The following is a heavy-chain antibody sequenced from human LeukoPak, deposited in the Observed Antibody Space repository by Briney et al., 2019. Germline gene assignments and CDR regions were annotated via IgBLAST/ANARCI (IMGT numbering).Heavy chain of an antibody. D-gene: IGHD3-9*01. J-gene: IGHJ6*03. Sequence: SETLSLTCAVYGGSFGGYYWSWIRQPPGKGLEWIGRIYSSGSTNYNPSLKSRVTISLDTSKNQFSLKLSSVTAADTAVYYCARQNPFDWLPRYYYYYMDVWGKGTTVTISS. CDR2: IYSSGST. CDR3: ARQNPFDWLPRYYYYYMDV. CDR1: GGSFGGYY. V-gene: IGHV4-34*01.